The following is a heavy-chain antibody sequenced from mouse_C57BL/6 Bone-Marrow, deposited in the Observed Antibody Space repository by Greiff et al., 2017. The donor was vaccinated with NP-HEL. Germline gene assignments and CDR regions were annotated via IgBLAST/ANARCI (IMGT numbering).Heavy chain of an antibody. Sequence: EVKLMESGPGLVKPSQSLSLTCSVTGYSITSGYYWNWIRQFPGNKLEWMGYISYDGSNNYNPSLKNRISITRDTSKNQFFLKLNSVTTEDTATYYCARGGWFWFAYWGQGTLVTVSA. CDR1: GYSITSGYY. CDR2: ISYDGSN. D-gene: IGHD2-3*01. J-gene: IGHJ3*01. V-gene: IGHV3-6*01. CDR3: ARGGWFWFAY.